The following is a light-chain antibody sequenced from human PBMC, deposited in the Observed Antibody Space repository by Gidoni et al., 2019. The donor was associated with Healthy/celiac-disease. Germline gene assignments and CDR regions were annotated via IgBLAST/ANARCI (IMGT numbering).Light chain of an antibody. CDR2: HVS. CDR3: CSYAGSGLWV. V-gene: IGLV2-11*01. J-gene: IGLJ3*02. Sequence: QSALTPPRPVSGSPGQPVTFSCTGTSSDVGGYNYVPWYQQHPGKAPKLMSYHVSKRPSGVPDRFSGSKSGDTASLTISGLQAEDEADYYCCSYAGSGLWVFGGGTKLTVL. CDR1: SSDVGGYNY.